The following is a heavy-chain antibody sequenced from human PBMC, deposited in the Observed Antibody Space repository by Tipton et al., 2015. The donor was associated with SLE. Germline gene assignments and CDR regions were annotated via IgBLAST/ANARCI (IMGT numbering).Heavy chain of an antibody. V-gene: IGHV4-39*07. CDR2: IYYSGST. CDR3: ARGGLGSDLRGSIYFGS. Sequence: TLSLTCTVSGGSISSSSYYWGWIRQPPGKGLEWIGSIYYSGSTYYNPSLKSRVTISVDTSKNQFSLKVSSVTAADTAVYYCARGGLGSDLRGSIYFGSWGQGTLVTVSS. CDR1: GGSISSSSYY. D-gene: IGHD7-27*01. J-gene: IGHJ4*02.